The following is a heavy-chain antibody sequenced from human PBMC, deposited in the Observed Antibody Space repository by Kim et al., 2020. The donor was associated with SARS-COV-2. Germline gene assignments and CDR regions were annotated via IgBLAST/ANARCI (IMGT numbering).Heavy chain of an antibody. Sequence: SETLSLTCTVSGGSISSSSYYWGWIRQPPGKGLEWIGSIYYSGSTYYNPSLKSRVTISVDTSKNQFSLKLSSVTAADTAVFYCATQLMITFGGVIDMGY. CDR1: GGSISSSSYY. CDR3: ATQLMITFGGVIDMGY. CDR2: IYYSGST. J-gene: IGHJ2*01. V-gene: IGHV4-39*01. D-gene: IGHD3-16*02.